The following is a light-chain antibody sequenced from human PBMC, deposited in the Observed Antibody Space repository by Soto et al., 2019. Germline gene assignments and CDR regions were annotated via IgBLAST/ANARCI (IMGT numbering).Light chain of an antibody. Sequence: QSALTQPASVSGSPGQSITISCTGTSSDVGGHYYVSWYQQYPGKAPKLMIFDVNIRPSGVSHRFSGSKSGNTASLTISGLQYEDEADYYCSSYSSSSRVVFGGGTKLTVL. CDR2: DVN. V-gene: IGLV2-14*03. CDR1: SSDVGGHYY. CDR3: SSYSSSSRVV. J-gene: IGLJ2*01.